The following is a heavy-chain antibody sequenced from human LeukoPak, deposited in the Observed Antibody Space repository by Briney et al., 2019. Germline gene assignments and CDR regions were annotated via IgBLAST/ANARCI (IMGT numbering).Heavy chain of an antibody. J-gene: IGHJ4*02. D-gene: IGHD6-6*01. CDR1: GFTFSSYW. CDR3: ARDTPGEQLGRPQGYFDY. CDR2: IKQDGSEK. V-gene: IGHV3-7*01. Sequence: GGSLRLSCAASGFTFSSYWMSWVRQAPGKGLEWVANIKQDGSEKYYVDSVKGRFTISRDNAKNSLYLQMNSLRAEDTAVYYCARDTPGEQLGRPQGYFDYWGQGTLVTVSS.